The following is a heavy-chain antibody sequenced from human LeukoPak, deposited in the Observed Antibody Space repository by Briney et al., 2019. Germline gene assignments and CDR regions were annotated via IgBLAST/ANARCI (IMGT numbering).Heavy chain of an antibody. D-gene: IGHD5-24*01. J-gene: IGHJ1*01. V-gene: IGHV3-33*01. Sequence: GGSLRLSCAASGFTFSSYGMHWVRQAPGKGLEWVAVIWYDGSNKYYGDSVKGRFTISRDNSKKTLYLQMKSRRVADTAVYYCARGDGYNDAEYLQRWGQGALVTVS. CDR3: ARGDGYNDAEYLQR. CDR1: GFTFSSYG. CDR2: IWYDGSNK.